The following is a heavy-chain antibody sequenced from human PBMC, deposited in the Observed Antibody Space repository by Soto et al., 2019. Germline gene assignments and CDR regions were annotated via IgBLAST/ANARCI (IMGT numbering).Heavy chain of an antibody. V-gene: IGHV4-59*01. CDR3: ARTVDFDY. CDR2: IYYSGST. CDR1: GGSISSYY. J-gene: IGHJ4*02. Sequence: SETLSLTCTVSGGSISSYYWSWIRQPPGKGLEWIGYIYYSGSTNYNPSLKSRVTISVDTSKNQFSLKLSSVTAADTAVYYCARTVDFDYWGQGTLVTVSS. D-gene: IGHD4-4*01.